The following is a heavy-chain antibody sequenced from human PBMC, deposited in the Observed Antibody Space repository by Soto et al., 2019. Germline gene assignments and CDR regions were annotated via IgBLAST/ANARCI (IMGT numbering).Heavy chain of an antibody. V-gene: IGHV2-70*11. CDR2: IDWDDDK. CDR3: ARIPDYYDSSGYYFDY. Sequence: SGPTLVNPTQTLTLTCTFSGFSLGTSGMCVSWIRQPPGKALEWLARIDWDDDKYYSTSLRTRRTISKDTSTNQVVLTMTNMDPVDTATYYCARIPDYYDSSGYYFDYWGQGTLVTVSS. J-gene: IGHJ4*02. D-gene: IGHD3-22*01. CDR1: GFSLGTSGMC.